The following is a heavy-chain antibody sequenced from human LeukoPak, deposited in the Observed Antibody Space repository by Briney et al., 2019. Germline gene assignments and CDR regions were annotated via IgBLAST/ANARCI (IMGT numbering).Heavy chain of an antibody. CDR2: SSPKNGNT. CDR1: GYTFVDYG. V-gene: IGHV1-18*01. CDR3: ARAETMALYFLH. J-gene: IGHJ1*01. D-gene: IGHD3-10*01. Sequence: APLRVSCKASGYTFVDYGVIGVRQAPGDRREGRGWSSPKNGNTDDAQKIHGRVTLTIEASSNTTFMELRTLTSDCTAVYYCARAETMALYFLHWGQGTLVTVTS.